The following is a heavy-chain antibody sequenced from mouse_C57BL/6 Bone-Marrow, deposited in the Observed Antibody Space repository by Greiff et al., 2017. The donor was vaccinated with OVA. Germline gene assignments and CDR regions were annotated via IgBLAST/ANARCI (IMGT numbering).Heavy chain of an antibody. CDR3: ARREAY. CDR1: GFTFSSYG. CDR2: ISSGGSYT. V-gene: IGHV5-6*02. J-gene: IGHJ3*01. Sequence: EVMLVESGGDLVKPGGSLKLSCAASGFTFSSYGMSWVRQTPDKRLEWVATISSGGSYTYYPDSVNGRFTISRDNAKNTLYLQMSSLKSEDTAMYYCARREAYWGQGTLVTVSA.